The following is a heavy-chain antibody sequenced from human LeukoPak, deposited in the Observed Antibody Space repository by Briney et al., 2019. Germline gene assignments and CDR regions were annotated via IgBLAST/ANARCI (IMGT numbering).Heavy chain of an antibody. CDR1: GFPFSSYW. Sequence: GGSLRLSCAASGFPFSSYWMSWVRQAPGKGLEWVANIKQDGSDKYYVDSVKGRFTISRDNAKNSLDLQLNSLRADYTAVYYCARVTGTTGFDYWGQGTLVTVSS. CDR3: ARVTGTTGFDY. CDR2: IKQDGSDK. J-gene: IGHJ4*02. D-gene: IGHD1-1*01. V-gene: IGHV3-7*01.